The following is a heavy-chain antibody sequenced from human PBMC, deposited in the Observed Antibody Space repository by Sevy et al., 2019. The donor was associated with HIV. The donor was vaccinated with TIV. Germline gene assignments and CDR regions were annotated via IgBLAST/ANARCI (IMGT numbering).Heavy chain of an antibody. CDR1: GFTFPIYS. D-gene: IGHD2-8*01. CDR2: IPNDGNYK. CDR3: ARVAVEYCTNDCYHRFDH. J-gene: IGHJ4*02. V-gene: IGHV3-30*04. Sequence: GGSLRLSCVASGFTFPIYSVLWVRQAPGKGLEWLTLIPNDGNYKNYAYSVKGRFTISRDNSNNIWYLQMSSLRVEDTALYFCARVAVEYCTNDCYHRFDHWGLGTLVTVSS.